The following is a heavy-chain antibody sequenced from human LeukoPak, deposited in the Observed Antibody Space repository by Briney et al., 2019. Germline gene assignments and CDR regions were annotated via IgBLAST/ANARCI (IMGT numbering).Heavy chain of an antibody. D-gene: IGHD6-6*01. CDR2: IYYSGST. CDR3: ARAKKKAARPGGVWFDP. CDR1: GGSISSSSYY. Sequence: PSETLSLTCTVSGGSISSSSYYWGWIRQPPGKGLEWIGSIYYSGSTNYNPSLKSRVTISVDTSKNQFSLKLSSVTAADTAVYYCARAKKKAARPGGVWFDPWGQGTLVTVSS. V-gene: IGHV4-39*07. J-gene: IGHJ5*02.